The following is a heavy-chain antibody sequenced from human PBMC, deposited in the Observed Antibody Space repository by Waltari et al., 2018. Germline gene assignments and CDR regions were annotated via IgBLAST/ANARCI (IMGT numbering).Heavy chain of an antibody. Sequence: EVQLVESGGGLVQPGGSLKSACAASGFTFMGSATHWVRQPSGKGLEWVGRIRSKANNFATVYAASVKGRFTISRDDSKNTAYLQMNSLKTEDTAVYYCSTVDSSGYYSYWGQGTLVTVSS. CDR2: IRSKANNFAT. CDR3: STVDSSGYYSY. V-gene: IGHV3-73*02. D-gene: IGHD3-22*01. CDR1: GFTFMGSA. J-gene: IGHJ4*02.